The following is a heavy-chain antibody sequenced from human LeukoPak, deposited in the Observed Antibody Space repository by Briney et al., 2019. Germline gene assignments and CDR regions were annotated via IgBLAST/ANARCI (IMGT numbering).Heavy chain of an antibody. V-gene: IGHV3-21*01. CDR1: GFTFSSYS. CDR3: ARDDDSSGYYYVRNAFDI. J-gene: IGHJ3*02. Sequence: GALRLSCAASGFTFSSYSMNWVRQAPGKGLEWVSSISSSSSYIYYADSVKGRFTISRDNAKNSLYLQMNSLRVEDTAVYYCARDDDSSGYYYVRNAFDIWGQGTMVTVSS. D-gene: IGHD3-22*01. CDR2: ISSSSSYI.